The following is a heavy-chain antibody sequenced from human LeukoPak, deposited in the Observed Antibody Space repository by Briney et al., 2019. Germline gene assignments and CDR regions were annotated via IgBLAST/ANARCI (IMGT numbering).Heavy chain of an antibody. Sequence: GRSLRLSCAASGFTFSSYGMHWVRQAPGKGLEWVAVIWYDGSNKYYADSVKGRFTISRDNSKNTLYLQINSLRAEDTAVYYCATLGDYGDYSFDYWGQGTLVTVSS. V-gene: IGHV3-33*01. J-gene: IGHJ4*02. CDR1: GFTFSSYG. D-gene: IGHD4-17*01. CDR2: IWYDGSNK. CDR3: ATLGDYGDYSFDY.